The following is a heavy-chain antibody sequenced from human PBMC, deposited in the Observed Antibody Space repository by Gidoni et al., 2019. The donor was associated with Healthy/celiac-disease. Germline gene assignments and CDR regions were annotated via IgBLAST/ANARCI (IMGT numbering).Heavy chain of an antibody. CDR1: GFTFSNAW. V-gene: IGHV3-15*01. Sequence: EVQLVESGGGLVKPGGSLRLSCAAYGFTFSNAWMSWVRQAPGKGLEWVGRIKSKTDGGTTDYAAPVKGRFTISRDDSKNTLYLQMNSLKTEDTAVYYCTTEASSNAFDIWGQGTMVTVSS. CDR2: IKSKTDGGTT. J-gene: IGHJ3*02. D-gene: IGHD6-13*01. CDR3: TTEASSNAFDI.